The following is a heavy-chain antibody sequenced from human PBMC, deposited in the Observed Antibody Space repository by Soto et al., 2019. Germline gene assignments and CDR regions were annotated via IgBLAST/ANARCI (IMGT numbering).Heavy chain of an antibody. CDR3: ARAMTTVTTFNY. Sequence: QLQLQESGSGLVKPSQTLSLTCAVSGGSISSGGYSCTWIRQPPGKGLEWIGYIYHRGSTYYNPSLKGRVAISVDRSKNQFSLKLSSVTVAATAVYYFARAMTTVTTFNYGGQGTLVTVSS. CDR1: GGSISSGGYS. V-gene: IGHV4-30-2*01. CDR2: IYHRGST. J-gene: IGHJ4*02. D-gene: IGHD4-17*01.